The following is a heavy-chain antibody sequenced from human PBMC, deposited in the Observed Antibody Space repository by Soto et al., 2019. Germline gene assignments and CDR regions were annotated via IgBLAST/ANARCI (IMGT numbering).Heavy chain of an antibody. Sequence: QVQLVESGGGLVKPGESLRLSCAASGFTFSDHFMGWIRQAPGKGLEWLSYIGSAGTPIYHADSVKGRFTISRDNAKNSLYLQMNGLRAEDTAVYYCARGAQNNNYRWDYFDYWGQGTLVTVSS. CDR3: ARGAQNNNYRWDYFDY. V-gene: IGHV3-11*01. J-gene: IGHJ4*02. CDR1: GFTFSDHF. D-gene: IGHD4-4*01. CDR2: IGSAGTPI.